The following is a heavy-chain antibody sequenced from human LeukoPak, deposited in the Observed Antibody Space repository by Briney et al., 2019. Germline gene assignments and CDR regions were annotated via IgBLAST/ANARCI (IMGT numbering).Heavy chain of an antibody. CDR2: ISYSGNT. V-gene: IGHV4-30-4*01. Sequence: SETLSLTCTVSGVSISSGDYHWNWIRQPPGRGLEWIGYISYSGNTYYNPSLKSRLTISLDTSRSQISLRQSSVTAADTAVYYCAREKVPENNYYYGMDVWGQGTTVTVSS. D-gene: IGHD2-2*01. CDR3: AREKVPENNYYYGMDV. J-gene: IGHJ6*02. CDR1: GVSISSGDYH.